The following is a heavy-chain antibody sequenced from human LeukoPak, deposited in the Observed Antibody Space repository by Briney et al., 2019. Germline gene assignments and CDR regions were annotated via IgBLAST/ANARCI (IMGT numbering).Heavy chain of an antibody. CDR2: ISRSSSTI. CDR3: ARDQFYAFDI. V-gene: IGHV3-48*02. CDR1: GFTFSSYY. Sequence: PGGSLRLSCAASGFTFSSYYMIWVRQAPGKGLEWVSYISRSSSTIYYADSVKGRFTISRDNAKNSLYLQMNGLRDEDTAVYYCARDQFYAFDIWGQGTMVTVSS. J-gene: IGHJ3*02.